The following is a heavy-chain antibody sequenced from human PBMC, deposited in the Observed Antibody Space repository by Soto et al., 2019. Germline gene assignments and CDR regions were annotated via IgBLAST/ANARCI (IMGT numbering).Heavy chain of an antibody. Sequence: QVQLVESGGGVVQPGRSLRLSCSASGFPFTSYGMHWVREGPDKGLEWVAIISYDGSDNYYADSVKGRFTISRDNSKNTLYLQMNSMRPEDTALYYCVGCPYYFDYRGQGTLVIVSS. CDR1: GFPFTSYG. CDR3: VGCPYYFDY. J-gene: IGHJ4*02. CDR2: ISYDGSDN. V-gene: IGHV3-30*03. D-gene: IGHD3-10*01.